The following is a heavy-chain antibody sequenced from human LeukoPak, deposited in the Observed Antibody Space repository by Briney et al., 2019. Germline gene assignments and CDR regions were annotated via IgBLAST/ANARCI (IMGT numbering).Heavy chain of an antibody. V-gene: IGHV4-34*01. CDR1: GGSFSGYY. D-gene: IGHD4/OR15-4a*01. CDR3: ARGRNAKY. Sequence: PSETLSLTCAVYGGSFSGYYWSWIRQPPGKGLEWIGEINHSGSTNYNPSLKSRVTISVDTSKNQFSLKLSSVTAADTAVYYCARGRNAKYWGQGTLVTVSS. J-gene: IGHJ4*02. CDR2: INHSGST.